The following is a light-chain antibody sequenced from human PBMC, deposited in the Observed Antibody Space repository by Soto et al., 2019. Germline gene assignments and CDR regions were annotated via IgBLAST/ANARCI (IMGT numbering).Light chain of an antibody. CDR2: GAS. CDR1: QSFSSSY. Sequence: EIVLTQSPGTLSLSPGERATLSCRASQSFSSSYLAWYQQKPGQAPRLLIYGASSRATGIPARFSGSGSGTDFTLTISRLEPEDFAVYYCQQYGTSITFGQVTRLEI. CDR3: QQYGTSIT. V-gene: IGKV3-20*01. J-gene: IGKJ5*01.